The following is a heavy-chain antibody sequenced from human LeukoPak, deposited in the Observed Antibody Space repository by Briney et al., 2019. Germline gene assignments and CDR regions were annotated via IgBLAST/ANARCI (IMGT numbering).Heavy chain of an antibody. CDR3: ARNDYGATLGAFDY. CDR2: ISYDGSNK. V-gene: IGHV3-30*03. CDR1: GFTFSSYG. Sequence: PGGSLRLSCAASGFTFSSYGMHWVRQAPGKGLEWVAVISYDGSNKYYADSVKGRFTISRDNSKNTLYLQMNSLRAEDTAVYYCARNDYGATLGAFDYWGQGTLVTVSS. D-gene: IGHD4-17*01. J-gene: IGHJ4*02.